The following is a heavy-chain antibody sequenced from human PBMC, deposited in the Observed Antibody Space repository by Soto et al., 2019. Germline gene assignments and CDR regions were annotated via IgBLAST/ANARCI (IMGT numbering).Heavy chain of an antibody. J-gene: IGHJ5*02. D-gene: IGHD1-7*01. CDR1: GGSFSGYY. CDR2: INHSGST. CDR3: ARGRTGTQKMAWFEP. V-gene: IGHV4-34*01. Sequence: SETLSLTCAVYGGSFSGYYWSWIRQPPGKGLEWIGEINHSGSTNYNPSLKSRVTISVDTSKNQFSLKLSSVTAADTAVYYCARGRTGTQKMAWFEPWGQGTLVTVSS.